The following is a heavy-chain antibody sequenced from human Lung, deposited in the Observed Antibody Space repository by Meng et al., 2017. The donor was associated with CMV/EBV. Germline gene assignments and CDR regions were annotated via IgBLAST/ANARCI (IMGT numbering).Heavy chain of an antibody. V-gene: IGHV4-39*01. D-gene: IGHD7-27*01. CDR1: GDSITTHNYY. CDR3: ARQLAPNWADMTENFEA. CDR2: ISYTGNT. Sequence: SXTLSLTCSVSGDSITTHNYYWGWIRQPPGKGLEWIGRISYTGNTHSNPSLASRVTMSVDTSKNQFSLRLTSVTVADTAVYYCARQLAPNWADMTENFEAWGQGTXVNVSS. J-gene: IGHJ4*02.